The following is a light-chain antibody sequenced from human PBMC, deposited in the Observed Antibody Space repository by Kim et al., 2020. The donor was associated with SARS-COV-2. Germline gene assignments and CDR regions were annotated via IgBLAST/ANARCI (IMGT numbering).Light chain of an antibody. CDR1: QDIRND. CDR3: LQHDTYPST. V-gene: IGKV1-17*01. Sequence: DIQMTQSPSSLSASVGDRVTITCRASQDIRNDLGWYQQNPGRAPKRLIYGASSLQSGVPSRFSGSGSGTEFTLTISSLQPEDFATYFCLQHDTYPSTFGQGTQLESK. J-gene: IGKJ5*01. CDR2: GAS.